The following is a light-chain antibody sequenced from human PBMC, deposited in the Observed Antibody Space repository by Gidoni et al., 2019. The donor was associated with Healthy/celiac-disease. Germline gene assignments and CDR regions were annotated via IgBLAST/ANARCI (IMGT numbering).Light chain of an antibody. J-gene: IGKJ1*01. CDR3: QQYNNWPRT. Sequence: EIVMTQSSATLSVSPGERATPSCRASQSLSSNLAWYQQKPGKAPRLLIYGASTRATGIPARFSGSGSGTEFTLTISSLQSEDFAVYYCQQYNNWPRTFXQXTKVEIK. CDR1: QSLSSN. V-gene: IGKV3-15*01. CDR2: GAS.